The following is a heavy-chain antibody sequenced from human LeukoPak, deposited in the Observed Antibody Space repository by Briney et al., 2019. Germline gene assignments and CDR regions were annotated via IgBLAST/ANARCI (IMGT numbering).Heavy chain of an antibody. CDR1: GFTFSSYG. D-gene: IGHD5-24*01. CDR3: ARRDGYRGMDV. V-gene: IGHV3-30*03. Sequence: GGSLRLSCAASGFTFSSYGMHWVRQAPGKGLEWVAVISYGGSNKYYAGSVKGRFTISRDNSKNTLYLQMNSLRAEDTAVYYCARRDGYRGMDVWGQGTTVTVSS. CDR2: ISYGGSNK. J-gene: IGHJ6*02.